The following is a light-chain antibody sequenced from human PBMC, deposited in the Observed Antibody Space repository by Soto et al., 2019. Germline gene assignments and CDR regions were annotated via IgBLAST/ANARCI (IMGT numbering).Light chain of an antibody. CDR3: QQYGSSSWT. CDR1: QSVSSY. J-gene: IGKJ1*01. CDR2: DAS. V-gene: IGKV3-11*01. Sequence: EIVLTQSPAALSLYPGERATLSCRASQSVSSYLAWYQQKPGQAPRLLIYDASNRATGIPARFSGSGSGTDFTLTISRLEPEDFAVYYCQQYGSSSWTFGQGTRWIS.